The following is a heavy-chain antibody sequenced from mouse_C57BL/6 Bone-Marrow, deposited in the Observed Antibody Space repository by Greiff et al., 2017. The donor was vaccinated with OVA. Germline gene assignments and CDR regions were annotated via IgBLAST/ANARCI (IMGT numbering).Heavy chain of an antibody. D-gene: IGHD2-2*01. CDR3: ASPLWLRRKDWYFDV. Sequence: QVQLQQPGAELVKPGASVKLSCKASGYTFTSYWMHWVKQRPGQGLEWIGMIHPNSGSTNYNEKFKSKATRTVDKSSSTAYMQLSSLTSEDSAVYYCASPLWLRRKDWYFDVWGTGTTVTVSS. CDR1: GYTFTSYW. V-gene: IGHV1-64*01. J-gene: IGHJ1*03. CDR2: IHPNSGST.